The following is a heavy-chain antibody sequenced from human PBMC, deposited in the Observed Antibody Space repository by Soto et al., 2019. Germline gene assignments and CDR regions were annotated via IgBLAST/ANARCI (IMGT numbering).Heavy chain of an antibody. Sequence: QVQLVQSGAEVKKPGSSVKVSCKASGGTFSSYAISWVRQAPGQGLEWMGGIIPIFGTANYAQKFQGRVTITADESTSPAYIELSSLRSEDTAVYYCARGVRDLPPQYCGGDCYYYYYYYGMDVWGQGTTVTVSS. CDR3: ARGVRDLPPQYCGGDCYYYYYYYGMDV. D-gene: IGHD2-21*02. CDR1: GGTFSSYA. V-gene: IGHV1-69*01. CDR2: IIPIFGTA. J-gene: IGHJ6*02.